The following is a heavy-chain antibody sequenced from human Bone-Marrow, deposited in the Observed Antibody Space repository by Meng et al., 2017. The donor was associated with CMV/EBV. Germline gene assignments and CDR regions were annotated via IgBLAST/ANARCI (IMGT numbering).Heavy chain of an antibody. CDR1: GFTFSSYA. Sequence: GESLNISCAASGFTFSSYAMHWVRQAPGKGLEWVAVISYDGSNKYYANSVKGRSTISRDNSKNTLYLQMISLRAEDTAVYYCARDRLRFVEWLGFDYWGQGTLVTVSS. CDR3: ARDRLRFVEWLGFDY. V-gene: IGHV3-30-3*01. CDR2: ISYDGSNK. D-gene: IGHD3-3*01. J-gene: IGHJ4*02.